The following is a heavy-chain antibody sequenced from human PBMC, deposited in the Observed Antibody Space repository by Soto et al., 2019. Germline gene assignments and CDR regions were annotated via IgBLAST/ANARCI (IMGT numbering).Heavy chain of an antibody. V-gene: IGHV3-53*01. D-gene: IGHD4-4*01. CDR2: IYSGGST. CDR1: CFTVSSKY. CDR3: AKQEDYSILFDY. Sequence: GVSLRLSGAASCFTVSSKYMICVRQAPGKGLEWVSVIYSGGSTYYADSVKGRFTISRDNSKNTLYLQMNSLRAEDTAVYYCAKQEDYSILFDYWGQGTLVTVSS. J-gene: IGHJ4*02.